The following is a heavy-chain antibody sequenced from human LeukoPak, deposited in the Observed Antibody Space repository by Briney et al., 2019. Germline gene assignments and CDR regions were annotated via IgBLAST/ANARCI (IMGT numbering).Heavy chain of an antibody. CDR3: ATGYYDSSGQSDAFDI. V-gene: IGHV4-59*01. CDR2: IYYSGST. Sequence: SETLSLTCTVSGGSISSYYWSWIRQPPGKGLEWIGDIYYSGSTNYNPSLKSRVTISVDTSKNQFSLKLSSVTAADTAVYYCATGYYDSSGQSDAFDIWGQGTMVTVSS. CDR1: GGSISSYY. D-gene: IGHD3-22*01. J-gene: IGHJ3*02.